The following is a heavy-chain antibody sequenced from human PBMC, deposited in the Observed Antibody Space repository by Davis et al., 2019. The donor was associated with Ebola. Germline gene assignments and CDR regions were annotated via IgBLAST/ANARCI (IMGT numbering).Heavy chain of an antibody. V-gene: IGHV4-61*05. D-gene: IGHD3-22*01. CDR1: GGSISSSSYY. CDR2: IYYSGST. J-gene: IGHJ4*02. CDR3: ARNYYNSPYYFDY. Sequence: PSETLSLTCTVSGGSISSSSYYWGWIRPPPGKRLEWIGYIYYSGSTNYNPSLKSRVTISVDTSKNQFSLKLSSVTAADTAVYYCARNYYNSPYYFDYWGQGTLVTVSS.